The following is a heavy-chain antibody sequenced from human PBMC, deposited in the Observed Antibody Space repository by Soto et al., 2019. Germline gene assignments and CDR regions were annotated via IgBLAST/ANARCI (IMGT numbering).Heavy chain of an antibody. CDR2: INAGNGNT. Sequence: ASVKVSCKASGYTFTSYAIHWVRQAPGQRLEWMGWINAGNGNTKYSQKFQGRVTITRDTSASTAYMELSSLRSEDTAVYYCARDEGYSDSTGYYDYWGQGTLVTSPQ. D-gene: IGHD3-22*01. CDR3: ARDEGYSDSTGYYDY. CDR1: GYTFTSYA. J-gene: IGHJ4*02. V-gene: IGHV1-3*01.